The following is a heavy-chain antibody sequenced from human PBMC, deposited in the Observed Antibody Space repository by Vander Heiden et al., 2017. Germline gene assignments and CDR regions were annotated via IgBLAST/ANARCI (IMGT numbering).Heavy chain of an antibody. Sequence: EVWLVEPGGGSVQPGGSLRLSCAASGFKFSVYSMNWVRQAPGRGLEWISYITSDERTIYYADSVKGRFTISRDNAKYSLFLQMNSLRDEDTAVYYCAISNRGYFESWGRGTLVAVAS. V-gene: IGHV3-48*02. CDR1: GFKFSVYS. CDR3: AISNRGYFES. J-gene: IGHJ4*02. CDR2: ITSDERTI.